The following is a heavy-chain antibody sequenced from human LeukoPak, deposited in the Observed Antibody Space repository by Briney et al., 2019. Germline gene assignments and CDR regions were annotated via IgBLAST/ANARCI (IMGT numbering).Heavy chain of an antibody. CDR2: INPSGGST. CDR1: GYTFTSYY. J-gene: IGHJ4*02. D-gene: IGHD3-10*01. Sequence: GASVKVSCKASGYTFTSYYRHWGRRPPEQGLGWMGIINPSGGSTSYAQKFQGRVTMTRDTSTSTVYMELSSLRSEDTAVYYCARAAGVDDLFDYWGQGTLITVSS. V-gene: IGHV1-46*01. CDR3: ARAAGVDDLFDY.